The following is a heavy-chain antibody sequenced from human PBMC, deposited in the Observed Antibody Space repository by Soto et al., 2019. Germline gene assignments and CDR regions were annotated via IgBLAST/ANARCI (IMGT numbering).Heavy chain of an antibody. CDR1: GYTFTSYY. D-gene: IGHD3-16*02. J-gene: IGHJ6*02. CDR2: INPSGGGT. CDR3: ARDLYDYVWGSYPPPTNQYYYYYGMDV. V-gene: IGHV1-46*01. Sequence: ASVKVSCKASGYTFTSYYMHWVRQAPGQGLEWMGIINPSGGGTSYAQKFQGRVTMTRDTSTSTVYMELSSLRSEDTAVYYCARDLYDYVWGSYPPPTNQYYYYYGMDVWGQGTTVTVSS.